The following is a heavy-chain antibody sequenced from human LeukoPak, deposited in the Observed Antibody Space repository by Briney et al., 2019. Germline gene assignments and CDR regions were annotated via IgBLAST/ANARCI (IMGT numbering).Heavy chain of an antibody. CDR1: GGSISSYY. CDR3: ARGSYSSSAKVMWFDP. V-gene: IGHV4-59*12. D-gene: IGHD6-6*01. J-gene: IGHJ5*02. Sequence: SETLSLTCTVSGGSISSYYWSWIRQPPGKGLEWIGYIYYSGSTNYNPSLKSRISISVDTSKNQFSLKLSSVTAADTAIYYCARGSYSSSAKVMWFDPWGQGTLVTVSS. CDR2: IYYSGST.